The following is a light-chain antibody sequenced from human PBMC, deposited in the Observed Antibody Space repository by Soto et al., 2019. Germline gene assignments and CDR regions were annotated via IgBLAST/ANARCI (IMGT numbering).Light chain of an antibody. CDR3: AAWDDSLNGWV. V-gene: IGLV1-44*01. CDR2: SNN. J-gene: IGLJ3*02. CDR1: SSNIGSNT. Sequence: QSAVTQPPSASGTPGQRVIISCSGSSSNIGSNTVNWYQQLPGTAPKLLIYSNNHRPSGVPDRFSGSKSGTSASLAISGLQSEDEADYYCAAWDDSLNGWVFGGGTKLTVL.